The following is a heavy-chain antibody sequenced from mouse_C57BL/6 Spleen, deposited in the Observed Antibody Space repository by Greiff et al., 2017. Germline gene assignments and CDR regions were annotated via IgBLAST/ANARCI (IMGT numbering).Heavy chain of an antibody. CDR1: GYTFTSYW. Sequence: QVQLQQSGAELVMPGASVKLSCKASGYTFTSYWMHWVKQRPGQGLEWIGEIDPSDSYTNYNQKFKGKSTLTVDKSSSTAYMQLSSLTSEDSAVYYCARSGTNWYFDVWGTGTTVTVSS. CDR2: IDPSDSYT. J-gene: IGHJ1*03. D-gene: IGHD4-1*01. CDR3: ARSGTNWYFDV. V-gene: IGHV1-69*01.